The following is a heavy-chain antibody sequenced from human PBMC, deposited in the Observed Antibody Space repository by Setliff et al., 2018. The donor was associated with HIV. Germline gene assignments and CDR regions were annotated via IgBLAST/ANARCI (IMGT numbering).Heavy chain of an antibody. CDR2: IYSDGSS. V-gene: IGHV3-53*01. CDR3: ARGRGYSYGYNAFDI. J-gene: IGHJ3*02. Sequence: PGGSLRLSCAASGFTVSRFYMSWVRQAPGKGLEWVSVIYSDGSSYYADSVRGRFTISRDNYKNTLYLQMNSLRAEDTAVYYCARGRGYSYGYNAFDIWGLGTMVTVSS. D-gene: IGHD5-18*01. CDR1: GFTVSRFY.